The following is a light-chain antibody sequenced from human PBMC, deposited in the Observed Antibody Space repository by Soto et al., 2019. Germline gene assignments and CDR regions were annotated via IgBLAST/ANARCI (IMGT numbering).Light chain of an antibody. CDR3: QQRYKTSLSS. CDR2: GAS. J-gene: IGKJ2*01. V-gene: IGKV1-39*01. Sequence: DIQMTQSPSFLSASVGDRVTITCRASQRIDNFLNWYQQKPGKAPKLLIYGASSLQSGVSSRFSGSGSGTDFTLTITSLQPEDSATYHCQQRYKTSLSSFGQGTKVEIK. CDR1: QRIDNF.